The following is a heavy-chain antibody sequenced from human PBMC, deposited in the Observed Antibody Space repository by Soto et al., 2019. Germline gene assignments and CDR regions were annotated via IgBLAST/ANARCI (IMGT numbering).Heavy chain of an antibody. Sequence: ASVKVSCKASGYTFTSHYFHWVRQAPGQGLEWMGIINPSGGSTSYAQKFQGRVTMTRDTSTSTVYMELSSLRSEDTAVYYCARSSISGTGFDYWGQGTLVTVPQ. CDR1: GYTFTSHY. CDR2: INPSGGST. CDR3: ARSSISGTGFDY. J-gene: IGHJ4*02. V-gene: IGHV1-46*01. D-gene: IGHD3-10*01.